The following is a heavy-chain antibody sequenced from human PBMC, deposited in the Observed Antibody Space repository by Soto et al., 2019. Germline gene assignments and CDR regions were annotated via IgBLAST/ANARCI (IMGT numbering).Heavy chain of an antibody. Sequence: SVKVSCKASGGTFNSHSFSWVRQARGQGLEWMGSIIPIFNTSTYAQKLQGRVTITADESTTTAYMDLSSLTSEDTAVYYCATDDTVLVGADSAFDIWGLGTMVTVSS. CDR1: GGTFNSHS. D-gene: IGHD5-18*01. J-gene: IGHJ3*02. CDR2: IIPIFNTS. V-gene: IGHV1-69*13. CDR3: ATDDTVLVGADSAFDI.